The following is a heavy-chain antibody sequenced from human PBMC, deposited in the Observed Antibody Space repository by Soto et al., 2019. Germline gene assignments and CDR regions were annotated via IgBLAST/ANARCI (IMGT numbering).Heavy chain of an antibody. Sequence: EVQLVESGGGWVQPGRSLRLSCAASGFTFDDYAMHWVRQAPGKGLEWVSGIAFNSGNTAYADSVKGRFTISRDNAKNSLYLQMNSLRAEDTALYYCAKDLSTSWIFGNFDSWGQGTLVTVSS. V-gene: IGHV3-9*01. CDR1: GFTFDDYA. J-gene: IGHJ4*02. CDR2: IAFNSGNT. CDR3: AKDLSTSWIFGNFDS. D-gene: IGHD6-13*01.